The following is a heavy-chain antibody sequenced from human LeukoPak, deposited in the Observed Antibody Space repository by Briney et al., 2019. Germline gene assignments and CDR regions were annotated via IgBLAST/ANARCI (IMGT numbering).Heavy chain of an antibody. CDR1: GGSISSGGYY. Sequence: PSETLSLTFTVSGGSISSGGYYWSWIRQPPGKGLEWIGYIYHSGSTYYNPSLKSRVTISVDRSKNQFSLKLSSVTAADTAVYYCARVISLHDTAMAFDYWGQGTLVTVSS. J-gene: IGHJ4*02. D-gene: IGHD5-18*01. CDR3: ARVISLHDTAMAFDY. CDR2: IYHSGST. V-gene: IGHV4-30-2*01.